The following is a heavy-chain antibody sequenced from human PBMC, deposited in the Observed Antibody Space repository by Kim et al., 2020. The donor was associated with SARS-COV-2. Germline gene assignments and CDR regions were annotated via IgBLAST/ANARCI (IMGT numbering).Heavy chain of an antibody. J-gene: IGHJ4*02. Sequence: DADSGKGRFTISRDNAKNSVYLQMNSLRAEDTAIYYCARDGSGSAWAFDYWGQGTVVTVSS. D-gene: IGHD3-10*01. V-gene: IGHV3-11*01. CDR3: ARDGSGSAWAFDY.